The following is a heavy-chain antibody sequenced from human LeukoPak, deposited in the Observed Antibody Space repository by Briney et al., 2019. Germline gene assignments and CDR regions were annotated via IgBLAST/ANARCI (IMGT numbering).Heavy chain of an antibody. D-gene: IGHD3-22*01. Sequence: GGSLRLSCAASGFTFSSYWMSWVRQAPGKGLEWVAHIKQDGSEKYYVDSVKGRFTISRDNAKNSLYLQMNSLRAEDTAVYYCARVRGAYYDSSGYPDYWGQGTLVTVSS. CDR3: ARVRGAYYDSSGYPDY. J-gene: IGHJ4*02. CDR2: IKQDGSEK. V-gene: IGHV3-7*01. CDR1: GFTFSSYW.